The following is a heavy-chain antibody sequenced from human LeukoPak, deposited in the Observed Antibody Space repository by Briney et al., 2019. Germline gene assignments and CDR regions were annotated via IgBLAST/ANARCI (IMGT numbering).Heavy chain of an antibody. V-gene: IGHV3-66*01. CDR2: IYSGGST. D-gene: IGHD5-24*01. J-gene: IGHJ5*02. Sequence: GGSLRLSCAASGFTVSSNYMSWVRQAPGKGLEWVSVIYSGGSTYYADSVKGRFTISRDNSKNTLYPQMNSLRAEDTAVYYCAKGHGYNGPEFHTWGQGTLVTVSS. CDR1: GFTVSSNY. CDR3: AKGHGYNGPEFHT.